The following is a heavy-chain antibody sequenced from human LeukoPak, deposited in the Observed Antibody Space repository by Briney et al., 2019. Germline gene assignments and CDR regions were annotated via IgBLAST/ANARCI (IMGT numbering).Heavy chain of an antibody. V-gene: IGHV3-23*01. D-gene: IGHD5-18*01. Sequence: GGSLRLSCGASGFTFSSYAMTWVRQAPGKGLEWVSAISGTGGYTYYTDSVKGRFTISRDNSKNTLYLQMNSLRAEDTALYYCANAGYSYFSQWGQGTPVTVSS. CDR1: GFTFSSYA. J-gene: IGHJ4*02. CDR2: ISGTGGYT. CDR3: ANAGYSYFSQ.